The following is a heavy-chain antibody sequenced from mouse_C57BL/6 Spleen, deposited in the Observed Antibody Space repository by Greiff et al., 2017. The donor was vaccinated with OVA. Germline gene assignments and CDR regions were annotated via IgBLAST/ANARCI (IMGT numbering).Heavy chain of an antibody. D-gene: IGHD2-4*01. Sequence: VQLQQSGPGLVKPSQSLSLTCSVTGYSITSGYYWNWIRQFPGNKLEWMGYISYDGSNNYNPSLKNRISITRDTSKNQFFLKLNSVTTEDTATYYCASLYDYDDYFDYWGQGTTLTVSS. CDR2: ISYDGSN. CDR3: ASLYDYDDYFDY. J-gene: IGHJ2*01. CDR1: GYSITSGYY. V-gene: IGHV3-6*01.